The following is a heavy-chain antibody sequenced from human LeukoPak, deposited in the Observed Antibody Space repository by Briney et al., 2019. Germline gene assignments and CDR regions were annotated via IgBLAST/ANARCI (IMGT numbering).Heavy chain of an antibody. CDR3: ARADAAELRYFDWLSPHLFDY. CDR2: INHSGST. J-gene: IGHJ4*02. V-gene: IGHV4-30-2*01. D-gene: IGHD3-9*01. CDR1: GGSISSGGYY. Sequence: PSQTLSLTCTASGGSISSGGYYWSWIRQPPGKGLEWIGEINHSGSTNYNPSLKSRVTISVDTSKNQFSLKLSSVTAADTAVYYCARADAAELRYFDWLSPHLFDYWGQGTLVTVSS.